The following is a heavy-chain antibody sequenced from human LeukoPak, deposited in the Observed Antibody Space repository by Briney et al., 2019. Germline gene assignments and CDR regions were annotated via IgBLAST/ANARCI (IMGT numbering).Heavy chain of an antibody. Sequence: GGSLRLSCAASGFTFSSYAMNWVRQAPGKGLEWVSSISSSSSYIYYADSVKGRFTISRDNAKNSLYLQMNSPRAEDTAVYYCARVDIVVSTDYYYYGMDVWGQGTTVTVSS. CDR2: ISSSSSYI. CDR1: GFTFSSYA. CDR3: ARVDIVVSTDYYYYGMDV. D-gene: IGHD2-15*01. J-gene: IGHJ6*02. V-gene: IGHV3-21*01.